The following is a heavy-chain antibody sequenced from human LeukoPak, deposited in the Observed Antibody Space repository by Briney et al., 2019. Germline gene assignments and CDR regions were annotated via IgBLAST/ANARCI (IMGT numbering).Heavy chain of an antibody. CDR2: IYYSGST. Sequence: SETLSLTCTVSGGSISSSSYYWGWIRQPPGKGLEWIGSIYYSGSTYYNPSLKSRVTISVDTSKNQFSLKLSSVTAADTAVYYCARAPGGVTEFLYFDYWGQGTLVTVSS. CDR1: GGSISSSSYY. J-gene: IGHJ4*02. CDR3: ARAPGGVTEFLYFDY. V-gene: IGHV4-39*07. D-gene: IGHD2-21*02.